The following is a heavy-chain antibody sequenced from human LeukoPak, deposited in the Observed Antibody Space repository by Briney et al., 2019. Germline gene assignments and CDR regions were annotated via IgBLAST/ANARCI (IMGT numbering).Heavy chain of an antibody. J-gene: IGHJ3*02. CDR2: TYYRSKGYN. CDR1: XNSAA. V-gene: IGHV6-1*01. CDR3: XXXXXXXXXXXXXXXXXDI. Sequence: XNSAAWNWIRQSXSGXLEWLGRTYYRSKGYNDYAVSVKSRITINPDTSKNKFSLQLNSVTPEDTAXXXXXXXXXXXXXXXXXXXXXDIWGQXTXVTVSS.